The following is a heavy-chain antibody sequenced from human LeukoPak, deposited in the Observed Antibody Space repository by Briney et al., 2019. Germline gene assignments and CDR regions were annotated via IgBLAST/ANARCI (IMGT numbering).Heavy chain of an antibody. CDR2: INHSGST. CDR3: VTGSTLRAYQY. V-gene: IGHV4-34*01. J-gene: IGHJ4*02. CDR1: GGSFSGYY. D-gene: IGHD3-16*01. Sequence: SEPVSLACAVYGGSFSGYYWSWIRQPPGKGLEWIGEINHSGSTNYNPSLKRGTTVSVDTSKNQFSLQLSSVTAADTAVYYCVTGSTLRAYQYWGQGTLVTVSS.